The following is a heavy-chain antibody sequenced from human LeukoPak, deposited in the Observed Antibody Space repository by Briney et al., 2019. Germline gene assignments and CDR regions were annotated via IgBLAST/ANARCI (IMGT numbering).Heavy chain of an antibody. CDR1: GFTFSSYS. Sequence: GGSLRLSCAASGFTFSSYSMNWVRQAPGKGLEWVSSISSSSSYIYYADSVKGRFTISRDNDKNSLYLEVISLRDDDTAVYYCARGSGWYRGLDYWGRGTLVTVSS. D-gene: IGHD6-19*01. CDR3: ARGSGWYRGLDY. J-gene: IGHJ4*02. V-gene: IGHV3-21*01. CDR2: ISSSSSYI.